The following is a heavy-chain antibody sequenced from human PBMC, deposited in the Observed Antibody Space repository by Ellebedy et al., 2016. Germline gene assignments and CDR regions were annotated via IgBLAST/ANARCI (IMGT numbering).Heavy chain of an antibody. J-gene: IGHJ4*02. CDR3: AKGGYYGPRYYFDY. V-gene: IGHV3-30*02. CDR1: GFTFSSYG. CDR2: IWYDGSNK. Sequence: GESLKISXAASGFTFSSYGMHWVRQAPGKGLEWVAVIWYDGSNKYYADSVKGRFTISRDNSKNTLYLQMNSLRAEDTALYYCAKGGYYGPRYYFDYWGQGTLVTVSS. D-gene: IGHD3-10*01.